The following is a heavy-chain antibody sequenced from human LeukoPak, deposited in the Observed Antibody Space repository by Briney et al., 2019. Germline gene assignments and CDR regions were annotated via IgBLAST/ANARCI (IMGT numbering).Heavy chain of an antibody. J-gene: IGHJ4*02. Sequence: GGSLRLSCAASGFTFSSYGMHWVRQAPGKGLEWVAVISYDGSNKYYADSVKGRFTISRDNSKNTLYLQMNSLRAEDTAVYYCAKPYGSSGYSYFDYWGQGTLVTVSS. CDR3: AKPYGSSGYSYFDY. CDR2: ISYDGSNK. V-gene: IGHV3-30*18. D-gene: IGHD3-22*01. CDR1: GFTFSSYG.